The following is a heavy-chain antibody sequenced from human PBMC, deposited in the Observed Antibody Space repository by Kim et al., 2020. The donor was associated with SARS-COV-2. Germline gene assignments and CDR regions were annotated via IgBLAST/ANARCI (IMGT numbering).Heavy chain of an antibody. CDR3: ANDLSSGWPRGGMDV. D-gene: IGHD6-19*01. V-gene: IGHV3-30*18. Sequence: GGSLRLSCAASGFTFSSYGMHWVRQAPGKGLEWVAVISYDGSNKYYADSVKGRFTISRDNSKNTLYLQMNSLRAEDTAVYYCANDLSSGWPRGGMDVWGQGTTVTVSS. CDR1: GFTFSSYG. CDR2: ISYDGSNK. J-gene: IGHJ6*02.